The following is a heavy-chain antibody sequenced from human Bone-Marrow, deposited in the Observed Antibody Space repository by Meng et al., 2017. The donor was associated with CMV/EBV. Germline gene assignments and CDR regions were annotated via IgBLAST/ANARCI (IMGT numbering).Heavy chain of an antibody. Sequence: ASVKVSCKASGYTFTSYYMHWVRQAPGQGLEWMGIINPSGGSTSYAQKFQGRVTMTRDTSTSTVYMELSSLRSEDTAVYYCARDLTKMDIVVVPAAASTYNWFDPWGQGTLVTVSS. CDR2: INPSGGST. V-gene: IGHV1-46*01. CDR3: ARDLTKMDIVVVPAAASTYNWFDP. J-gene: IGHJ5*02. D-gene: IGHD2-2*03. CDR1: GYTFTSYY.